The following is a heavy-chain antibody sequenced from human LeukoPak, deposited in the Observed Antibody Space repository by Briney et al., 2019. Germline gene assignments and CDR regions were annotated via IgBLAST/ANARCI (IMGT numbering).Heavy chain of an antibody. V-gene: IGHV1-69*13. Sequence: SVKVSCKASGGTFSSYAISWVRQAPGQGLEWMGGIIPIFGTANYAQKFQGRVTITADESTSTAYMELRSLRSDDTAVYYCARALCTNGVCYYYYMDVWGKGTTVTVSS. CDR2: IIPIFGTA. J-gene: IGHJ6*03. CDR1: GGTFSSYA. CDR3: ARALCTNGVCYYYYMDV. D-gene: IGHD2-8*01.